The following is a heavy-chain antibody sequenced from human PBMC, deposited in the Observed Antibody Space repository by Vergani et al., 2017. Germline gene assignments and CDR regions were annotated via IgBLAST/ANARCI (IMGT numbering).Heavy chain of an antibody. CDR3: ARDANYIVFAS. D-gene: IGHD4/OR15-4a*01. CDR1: GYSFSVCS. J-gene: IGHJ4*02. CDR2: INTNTGKP. Sequence: QVHLVQSGSELEKPGASVKASCKAPGYSFSVCSINWLRQAPGQGLEWMGWINTNTGKPTYAQGFAGRFVFSLDTSVSTTYLQISSLKAEDTAIYYCARDANYIVFASWGQGTLVTVSS. V-gene: IGHV7-4-1*02.